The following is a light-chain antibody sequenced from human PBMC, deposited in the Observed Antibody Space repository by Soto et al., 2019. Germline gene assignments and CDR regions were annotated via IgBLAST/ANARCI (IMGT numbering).Light chain of an antibody. Sequence: EIVLTQSPATLSLSPGERATLSCRASQSVRSDYLAWYQQKPGLAPRLHMYGASTRATGIPDRFTGSGSGTDFTLTISRLEPEDFAVYYCQQYGRSPRTFGQVTKVDI. J-gene: IGKJ1*01. V-gene: IGKV3-20*01. CDR2: GAS. CDR1: QSVRSDY. CDR3: QQYGRSPRT.